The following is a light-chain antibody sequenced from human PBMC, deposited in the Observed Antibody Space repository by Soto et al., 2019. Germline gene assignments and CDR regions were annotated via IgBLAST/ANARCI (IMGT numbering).Light chain of an antibody. CDR2: GAS. V-gene: IGKV3-20*01. CDR3: QHYGSSPWT. J-gene: IGKJ1*01. CDR1: QTVSNNY. Sequence: EVVLTQSPGTLSLSPGERATVSCRASQTVSNNYLAWYQKKPGQAPRLLISGASSRAAGIPDRFSGSGSETDFTLTISRLEPEDFAVYFCQHYGSSPWTFGQGTKVDIK.